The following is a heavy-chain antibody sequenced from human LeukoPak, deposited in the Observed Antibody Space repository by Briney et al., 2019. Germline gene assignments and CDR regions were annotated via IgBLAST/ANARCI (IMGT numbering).Heavy chain of an antibody. Sequence: AGGSLRLSCAASGFTVSSNYMSWVRQAPGKGLEWVSGINWNGGSTGYADSVKGRFTISRDNAKNSLYLQMNSLRAEDTALYYCARDDYGGLNVWDYWGQRTLVTVSS. CDR2: INWNGGST. CDR3: ARDDYGGLNVWDY. V-gene: IGHV3-20*04. D-gene: IGHD4-23*01. CDR1: GFTVSSNY. J-gene: IGHJ4*02.